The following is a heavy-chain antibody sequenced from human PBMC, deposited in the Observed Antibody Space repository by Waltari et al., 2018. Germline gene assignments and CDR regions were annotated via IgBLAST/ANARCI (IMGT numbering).Heavy chain of an antibody. CDR3: ARVARKQLVPLNY. CDR1: GYTFPSYY. CDR2: MNPNSGNT. J-gene: IGHJ4*02. D-gene: IGHD6-6*01. V-gene: IGHV1-8*01. Sequence: VQLGRSGARVKKPGASVKVSAKASGYTFPSYYINGLRQATGQGLEWMGWMNPNSGNTGYAQKFQGRVTMTRNTSISTAYMELSSLRSEDTAVYYCARVARKQLVPLNYWGQGTLVTVSS.